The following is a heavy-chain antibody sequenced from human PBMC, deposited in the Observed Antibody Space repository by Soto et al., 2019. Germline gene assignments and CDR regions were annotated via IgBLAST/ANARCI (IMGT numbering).Heavy chain of an antibody. CDR3: ARGPRHSSGWPLDY. J-gene: IGHJ4*02. CDR1: GYSISAYY. V-gene: IGHV1-18*04. Sequence: ASVKVSCKASGYSISAYYIHWVRQAPGQGLEWMGWISANNGDTNSAQKLQGRVTMTTDTSTSTAYMELRSLRSDDTAVYYCARGPRHSSGWPLDYWGQGTLVTVSS. D-gene: IGHD6-19*01. CDR2: ISANNGDT.